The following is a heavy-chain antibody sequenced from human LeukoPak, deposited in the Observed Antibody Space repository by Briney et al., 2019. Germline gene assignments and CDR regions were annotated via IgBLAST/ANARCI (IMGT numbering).Heavy chain of an antibody. V-gene: IGHV4-28*01. Sequence: SETLSLTCAISGYSISSSNWWGWIRQPPGKGLEWIGYIYYSGSTYYNPSLKSRVTMSVDTSKNQFSLKLSSVTAVDTAVYYCARSANYYDSSGYYRDAFDIWGQGTMVTVSS. D-gene: IGHD3-22*01. CDR3: ARSANYYDSSGYYRDAFDI. CDR2: IYYSGST. CDR1: GYSISSSNW. J-gene: IGHJ3*02.